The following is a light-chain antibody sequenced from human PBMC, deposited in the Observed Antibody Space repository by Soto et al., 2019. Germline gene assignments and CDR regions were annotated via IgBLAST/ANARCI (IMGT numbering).Light chain of an antibody. CDR3: SSFTVMNTQV. V-gene: IGLV2-14*03. CDR2: DVN. Sequence: QSVLTQPASVSEFPGQSVTISCIGTSSDVGAYNYVSWYQQHPGKAPKLIIFDVNHRPSGISNRFSGSKSGNTASLSVSGLQADDEADYYCSSFTVMNTQVFGGGTKLTVL. J-gene: IGLJ2*01. CDR1: SSDVGAYNY.